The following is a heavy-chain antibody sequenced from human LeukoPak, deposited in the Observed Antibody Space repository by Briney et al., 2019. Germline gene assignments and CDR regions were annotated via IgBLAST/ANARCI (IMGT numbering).Heavy chain of an antibody. D-gene: IGHD2-2*01. CDR3: TTGYCSRTSCYYFDY. V-gene: IGHV3-15*01. CDR1: GFTFSNAW. J-gene: IGHJ4*02. CDR2: IKSKSDGGTT. Sequence: GGSLRLSCAASGFTFSNAWMTWVRQAPGKGLEWVGRIKSKSDGGTTVYAAPVKGRFTISRDDSKNTVYLQVNSLKTEDTAVYYCTTGYCSRTSCYYFDYWGQGTLVTVSS.